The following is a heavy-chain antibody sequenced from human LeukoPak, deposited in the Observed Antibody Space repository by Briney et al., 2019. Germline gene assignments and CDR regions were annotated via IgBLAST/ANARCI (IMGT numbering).Heavy chain of an antibody. J-gene: IGHJ4*02. CDR1: GFTFSSYS. Sequence: KPGGSLRLSCAASGFTFSSYSMNWVRQAPGKGLEWVSFISSGSSYIYYADSVKGRFTISRDNARNSLYLQMNSLRAEDTAVYYCARDKYGDQYYFDYWGQGTLVTVSS. V-gene: IGHV3-21*01. CDR2: ISSGSSYI. D-gene: IGHD4-17*01. CDR3: ARDKYGDQYYFDY.